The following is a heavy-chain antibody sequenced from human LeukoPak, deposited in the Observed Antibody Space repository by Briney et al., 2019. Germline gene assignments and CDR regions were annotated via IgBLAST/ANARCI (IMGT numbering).Heavy chain of an antibody. D-gene: IGHD3-22*01. CDR2: INPNSGGT. Sequence: ASVKVSCKASGYTFTGYYMHWVRQAPGQGLEWMGRINPNSGGTNYAQKFQGRVTMTRDTSISTAYMELSSLRSEDTVVYYCATGRHNYDSSGYYARFDYWGQGTLVTVSS. V-gene: IGHV1-2*05. CDR1: GYTFTGYY. CDR3: ATGRHNYDSSGYYARFDY. J-gene: IGHJ4*02.